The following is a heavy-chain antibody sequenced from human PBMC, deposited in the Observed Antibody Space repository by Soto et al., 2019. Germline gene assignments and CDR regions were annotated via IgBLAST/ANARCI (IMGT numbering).Heavy chain of an antibody. V-gene: IGHV4-39*01. CDR2: IYYSGST. D-gene: IGHD3-10*01. Sequence: SETLSLTCTVSGGSISSSSYYWGWIRQPPGKGLEWIGSIYYSGSTYYNPSLKSRVTISVDTSKNQFSLKLSSVTAADTAVYYCGVYGSGSYYNTREIINWFDPWGQGTLVTVSS. CDR1: GGSISSSSYY. CDR3: GVYGSGSYYNTREIINWFDP. J-gene: IGHJ5*02.